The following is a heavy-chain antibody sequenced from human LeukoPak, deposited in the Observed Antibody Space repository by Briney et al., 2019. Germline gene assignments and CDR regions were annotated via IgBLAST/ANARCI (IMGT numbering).Heavy chain of an antibody. CDR3: ARDPRWLTPDCTSTSCYENYFDP. J-gene: IGHJ5*02. V-gene: IGHV4-38-2*02. D-gene: IGHD2-2*01. Sequence: SETLSLTCGVSGYSISSGYQWAWIRQSPGKGLEWIGSIYHSGSAHYNPSLKSRVTISVETSKNQFSLNMYSVTAADTAVYYCARDPRWLTPDCTSTSCYENYFDPRGEGTLVTVSS. CDR1: GYSISSGYQ. CDR2: IYHSGSA.